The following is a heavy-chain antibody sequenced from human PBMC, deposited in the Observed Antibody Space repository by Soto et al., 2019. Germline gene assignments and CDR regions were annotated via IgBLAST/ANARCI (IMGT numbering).Heavy chain of an antibody. D-gene: IGHD3-3*01. CDR1: DGSISSSSYY. Sequence: PSLTCTVSDGSISSSSYYWGWIRQPPGKGLEWIGSIYYSGSTYYNPSLKSRVTISVDTSKNQFSLKLSSVTAADTAVYYCASGLVYDFWSGYPKYYFDYWGQGTLVTVSS. CDR3: ASGLVYDFWSGYPKYYFDY. V-gene: IGHV4-39*01. J-gene: IGHJ4*02. CDR2: IYYSGST.